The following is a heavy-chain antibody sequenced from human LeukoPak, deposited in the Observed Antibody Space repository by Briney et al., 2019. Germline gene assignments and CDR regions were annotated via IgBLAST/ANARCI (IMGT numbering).Heavy chain of an antibody. V-gene: IGHV4-59*01. J-gene: IGHJ1*01. CDR3: AGGWIQLWLGYFQH. Sequence: SETLSLTCTVSGGSISSYYWSWIRQPPGKGLEWIGYIYYSGSTNYNPSLKSRVTISVDTSKNQFSLKLSSVTAADTAVYYCAGGWIQLWLGYFQHWGQGTLVTVSS. CDR1: GGSISSYY. CDR2: IYYSGST. D-gene: IGHD5-18*01.